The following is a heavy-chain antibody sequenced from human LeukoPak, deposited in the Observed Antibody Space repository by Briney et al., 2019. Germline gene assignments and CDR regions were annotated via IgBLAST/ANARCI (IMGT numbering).Heavy chain of an antibody. CDR2: ISGSGGST. CDR3: AKSPSYYYDSSGYYPPFDY. V-gene: IGHV3-23*01. D-gene: IGHD3-22*01. Sequence: GGSLRLSCAASGFTFSSYAMSWVRQAPGKGLEWVSAISGSGGSTYYADSVKGRFAISRDNSKNTLYLQMNSLRAEDTAVYYCAKSPSYYYDSSGYYPPFDYWGQGTLVTVSS. CDR1: GFTFSSYA. J-gene: IGHJ4*02.